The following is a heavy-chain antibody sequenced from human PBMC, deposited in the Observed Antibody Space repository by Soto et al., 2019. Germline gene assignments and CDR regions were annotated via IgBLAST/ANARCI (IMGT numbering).Heavy chain of an antibody. Sequence: QITLKESGPTLVKPTQTLTLTCTFSGFSLSTSGVGVGWIRQPPGKALEWLALIYWDDDKRYSPSLKSRLTNTKDTSKNQMVLTMTNMDPVDTATYYCAHRLEPYYYYGMDVWGQGTTVTVSS. J-gene: IGHJ6*02. CDR2: IYWDDDK. CDR1: GFSLSTSGVG. CDR3: AHRLEPYYYYGMDV. V-gene: IGHV2-5*02.